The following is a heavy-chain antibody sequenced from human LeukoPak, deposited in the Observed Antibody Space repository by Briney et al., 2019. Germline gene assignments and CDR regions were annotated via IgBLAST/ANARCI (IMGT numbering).Heavy chain of an antibody. CDR2: IYTDGRT. CDR3: VRPKHSSTSWLHYGMDV. J-gene: IGHJ6*02. CDR1: GFSVSSIH. D-gene: IGHD2-2*01. V-gene: IGHV3-66*04. Sequence: GGSLRLSCAASGFSVSSIHLTWVRQAPGKGLEWVSLIYTDGRTYYADSVRGRFTISRDNSKNTLYLQMNSLRVEDTAVFYCVRPKHSSTSWLHYGMDVWGQGTTVIVSS.